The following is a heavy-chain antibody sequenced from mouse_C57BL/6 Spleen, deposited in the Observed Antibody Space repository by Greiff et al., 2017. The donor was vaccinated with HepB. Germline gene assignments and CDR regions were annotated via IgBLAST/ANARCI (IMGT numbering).Heavy chain of an antibody. CDR1: GFTFSDYY. CDR2: INYDGSST. J-gene: IGHJ2*01. D-gene: IGHD1-1*01. Sequence: DVKLVESEGGLVQPGSSMKLSCTASGFTFSDYYMAWVRQVPEKGLEWVANINYDGSSTYYLDSLKSRFIISRDNAKNILYLQMSSLKSEDTATYYCARDPHYYGSSYVGFDYWGQGTTLTVSS. V-gene: IGHV5-16*01. CDR3: ARDPHYYGSSYVGFDY.